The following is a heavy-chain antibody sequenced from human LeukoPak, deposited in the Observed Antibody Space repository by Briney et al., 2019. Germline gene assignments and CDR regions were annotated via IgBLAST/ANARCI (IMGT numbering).Heavy chain of an antibody. CDR3: ARNIVVVPAARHWYFDL. Sequence: PSETLSLTCTVSGGSISSYYWSWIRQSPGKGLEWIGYIYYSGGTNYNPSLKSRVTISVDTSKNQFSLKLSSVTAADTAVYYCARNIVVVPAARHWYFDLWGRGTLVTVSS. CDR1: GGSISSYY. J-gene: IGHJ2*01. CDR2: IYYSGGT. D-gene: IGHD2-2*01. V-gene: IGHV4-59*01.